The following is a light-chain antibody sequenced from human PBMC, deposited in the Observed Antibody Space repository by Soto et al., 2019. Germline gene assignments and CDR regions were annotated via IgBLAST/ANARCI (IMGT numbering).Light chain of an antibody. Sequence: QSVLTQPASVSGSPGQSITISCTGTSSDISGNNYVSWYQQHPGKTTKLMIYDVSNRPSGVSNRFSGSKSGNTASLTISGLQAEDEADYYCRSYTSRSTQVFGTGTKVTVL. CDR1: SSDISGNNY. V-gene: IGLV2-14*01. CDR2: DVS. CDR3: RSYTSRSTQV. J-gene: IGLJ1*01.